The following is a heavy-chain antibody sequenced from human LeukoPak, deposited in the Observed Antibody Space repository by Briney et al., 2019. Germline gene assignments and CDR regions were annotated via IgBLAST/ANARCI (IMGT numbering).Heavy chain of an antibody. D-gene: IGHD2-2*01. V-gene: IGHV3-48*03. J-gene: IGHJ4*02. CDR3: ARGESSWHGLDY. CDR2: ISSSGSTI. CDR1: GFTFSSYE. Sequence: GGSLRLSCAASGFTFSSYEMNWVRQAPGKGLEWVSYISSSGSTIYYADSVKGRFTISRDNAKNSLYLQMNSLRAEDTAVYYCARGESSWHGLDYWGQGTLVTGSS.